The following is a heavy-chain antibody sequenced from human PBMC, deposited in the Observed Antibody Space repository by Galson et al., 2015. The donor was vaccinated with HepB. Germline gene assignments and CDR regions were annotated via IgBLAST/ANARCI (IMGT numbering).Heavy chain of an antibody. V-gene: IGHV3-15*01. Sequence: SLRLSCAGSGFSFSNVWMSWARQAPGKGLEWVGRIKSKTDGGATDYAAPVKGRFTLSRDDSKNTLYLQMNSLKTEDTGLYFCTTALYFYVSGSYALMDVWGQGTTVTVSS. CDR2: IKSKTDGGAT. CDR1: GFSFSNVW. CDR3: TTALYFYVSGSYALMDV. J-gene: IGHJ6*02. D-gene: IGHD3-10*01.